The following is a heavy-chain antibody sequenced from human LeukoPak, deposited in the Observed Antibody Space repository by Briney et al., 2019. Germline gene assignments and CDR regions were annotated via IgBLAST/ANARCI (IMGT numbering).Heavy chain of an antibody. CDR3: ARDTPDCSGGSCYSGRDY. Sequence: ASVKVSCKASGYTFIGYSMHWVRQAPGQGLEWMGWINPNSGGTNYAQNFQGRVTMTRDTSISTAYMELSRLRSDDTAVYYCARDTPDCSGGSCYSGRDYWGQGTLVTVSS. D-gene: IGHD2-15*01. J-gene: IGHJ4*02. V-gene: IGHV1-2*02. CDR1: GYTFIGYS. CDR2: INPNSGGT.